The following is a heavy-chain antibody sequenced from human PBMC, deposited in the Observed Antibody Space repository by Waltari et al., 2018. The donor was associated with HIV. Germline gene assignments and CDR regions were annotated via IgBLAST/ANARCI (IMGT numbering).Heavy chain of an antibody. CDR1: GFTVTTTG. CDR2: IINSGRNT. Sequence: EVNLVESGGGLVRPGGSLRISCVASGFTVTTTGMAWVRQAPGKGLEWVSSIINSGRNTFYADSVKGRFIISRDNSENTLYLQMNSLRAEDTAIYFCAKEGWQLLTFDYWGQGALVTVSS. J-gene: IGHJ4*02. V-gene: IGHV3-23*04. CDR3: AKEGWQLLTFDY. D-gene: IGHD1-1*01.